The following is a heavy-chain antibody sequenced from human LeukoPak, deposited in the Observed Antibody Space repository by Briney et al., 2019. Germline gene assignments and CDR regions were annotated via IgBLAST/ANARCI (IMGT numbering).Heavy chain of an antibody. CDR3: AKDWSGYCSGGSCYQFDY. Sequence: GGSPRLSCAASGFTFSSYAMSWVRQAPGKGLEWVSAVSGTGGSTYYADSVKGRFTISRDNSKNTLFPQMNSLRAEDTAVYYCAKDWSGYCSGGSCYQFDYWGQGTLVTVSS. J-gene: IGHJ4*02. CDR2: VSGTGGST. CDR1: GFTFSSYA. D-gene: IGHD2-15*01. V-gene: IGHV3-23*01.